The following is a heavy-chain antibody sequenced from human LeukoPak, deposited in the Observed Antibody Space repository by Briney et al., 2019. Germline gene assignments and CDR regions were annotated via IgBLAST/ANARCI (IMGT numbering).Heavy chain of an antibody. CDR2: IRSKTDGGTT. Sequence: AGGSLRLSCAASGFTFSNAWMTWVRQAPGKGLEWVGHIRSKTDGGTTDYAAPVRGRFTISRDDSKTTLYLQMHTLTTEDTAVYYCTAYGSGAIWGQGTLVTVSS. CDR3: TAYGSGAI. D-gene: IGHD3-10*01. CDR1: GFTFSNAW. V-gene: IGHV3-15*01. J-gene: IGHJ4*02.